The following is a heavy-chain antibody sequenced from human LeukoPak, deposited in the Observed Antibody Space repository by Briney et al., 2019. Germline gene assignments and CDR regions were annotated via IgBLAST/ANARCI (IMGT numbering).Heavy chain of an antibody. CDR2: INPSGGST. CDR1: GYTFTSYY. D-gene: IGHD6-13*01. V-gene: IGHV1-46*01. CDR3: ARDRKYSSSLNWFDP. Sequence: ASVKVSCKASGYTFTSYYMHWVRQAPGQGLEWMGIINPSGGSTSYAQKFQGRVTMTRNTSISTAYMELSSLRSEDTAVYYCARDRKYSSSLNWFDPWGQGTLVTVSS. J-gene: IGHJ5*02.